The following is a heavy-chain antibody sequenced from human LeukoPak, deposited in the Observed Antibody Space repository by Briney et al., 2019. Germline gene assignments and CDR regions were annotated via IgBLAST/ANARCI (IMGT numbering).Heavy chain of an antibody. V-gene: IGHV3-23*01. Sequence: PGGSLRLSCAASGFTFISYGMSWVPQAPGKGLYWVSAISGSGGSTYYADSVKGRFTVSRDNSKNTLSLQMYSLRAADTAIYYCAKANVFGVLAYFDYWGQGTLVTVSS. J-gene: IGHJ4*02. D-gene: IGHD3-3*01. CDR3: AKANVFGVLAYFDY. CDR1: GFTFISYG. CDR2: ISGSGGST.